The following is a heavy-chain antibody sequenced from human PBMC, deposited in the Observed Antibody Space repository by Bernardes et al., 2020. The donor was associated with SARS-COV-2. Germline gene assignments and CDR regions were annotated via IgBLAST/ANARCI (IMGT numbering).Heavy chain of an antibody. Sequence: ASVKVSCKASGYTFTDYFIHWVRQAPGQRLEWMGWINPNTGGTNYVQKFQGRVTMTRDTSITPAYMELSWLGSDDTAIYYCARTRTTISTTGIPVEYWDQETMVTVSS. CDR3: ARTRTTISTTGIPVEY. V-gene: IGHV1-2*02. CDR1: GYTFTDYF. D-gene: IGHD2-21*02. CDR2: INPNTGGT. J-gene: IGHJ4*02.